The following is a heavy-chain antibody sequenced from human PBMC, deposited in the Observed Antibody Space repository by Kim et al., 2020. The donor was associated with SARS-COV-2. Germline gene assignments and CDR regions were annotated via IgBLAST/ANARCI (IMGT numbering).Heavy chain of an antibody. CDR3: ARAGRYSAWFDP. V-gene: IGHV4-59*01. Sequence: NDNPSLKSRVTISVDTSKNQFSLKLSSVTAADTAVYYCARAGRYSAWFDPWGQGTLVTVSS. J-gene: IGHJ5*02. D-gene: IGHD2-15*01.